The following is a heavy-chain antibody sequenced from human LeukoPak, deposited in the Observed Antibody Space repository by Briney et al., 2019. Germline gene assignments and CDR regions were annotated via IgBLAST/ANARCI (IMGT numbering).Heavy chain of an antibody. J-gene: IGHJ4*02. CDR1: GYTFTSYD. D-gene: IGHD3-10*01. CDR2: MNPNSGNT. Sequence: GASVKVSCKASGYTFTSYDINWVRQATGHGLEWMGWMNPNSGNTGYAQKLQGRVTMTRNTSISTAYMELSSLRSEDTAVYYCARVRQITMVRGVISFGYWGQGTLVTVSS. CDR3: ARVRQITMVRGVISFGY. V-gene: IGHV1-8*01.